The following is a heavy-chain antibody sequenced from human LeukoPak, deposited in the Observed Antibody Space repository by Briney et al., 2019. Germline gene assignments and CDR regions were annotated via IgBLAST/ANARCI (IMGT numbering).Heavy chain of an antibody. CDR2: INHSGST. J-gene: IGHJ3*02. CDR1: GGSFSGYY. Sequence: SETLSLTCAVYGGSFSGYYWSWIRQPPGKGLEWIGEINHSGSTNYNPSLKSRVTISVDTSKNQFSLKLSSVTAADTAVYYCARGRALDIWGQGTMVTVSS. CDR3: ARGRALDI. V-gene: IGHV4-34*01.